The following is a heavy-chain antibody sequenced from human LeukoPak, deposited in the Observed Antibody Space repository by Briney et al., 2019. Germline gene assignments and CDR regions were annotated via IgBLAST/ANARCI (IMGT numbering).Heavy chain of an antibody. D-gene: IGHD2-8*01. CDR3: ARDRGVLDAFNI. Sequence: ASVTVSCKASGYTFTGYYMHWVRQAPGQGLEWMGWSNPNSGDTNYAQKFQTRVTMTRDTSISTVYMELSRLRSDDTAVYFCARDRGVLDAFNIWGQGTMVTVSS. CDR2: SNPNSGDT. J-gene: IGHJ3*02. V-gene: IGHV1-2*02. CDR1: GYTFTGYY.